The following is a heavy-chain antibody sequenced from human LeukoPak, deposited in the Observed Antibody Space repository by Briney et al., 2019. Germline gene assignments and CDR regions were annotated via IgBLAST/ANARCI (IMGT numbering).Heavy chain of an antibody. CDR3: ARMLRGYYYYYYMDV. D-gene: IGHD3-10*02. CDR2: MNPNSGNT. J-gene: IGHJ6*03. CDR1: GYTFTSYD. V-gene: IGHV1-8*01. Sequence: GVSVTVSCKASGYTFTSYDINWVRQATGQGLEWMGWMNPNSGNTGYAQKFQGRVTMTRNTSISTAYMELSSLRSEDTAVYYCARMLRGYYYYYYMDVWGKGTTVTVSS.